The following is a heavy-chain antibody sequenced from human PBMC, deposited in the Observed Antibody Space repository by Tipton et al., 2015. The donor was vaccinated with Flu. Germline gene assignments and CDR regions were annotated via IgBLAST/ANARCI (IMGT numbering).Heavy chain of an antibody. CDR3: ARESGCFDFQHFNGVDV. CDR2: AFYGGAT. Sequence: TLSLTCTVSGGSLNTGAYYWAWIRQTPGKGLEWIGSAFYGGATYYNPSLKGRVTFSADASKNLFSLKMHSVTAADAAAHYCARESGCFDFQHFNGVDVWGHGTTVTVSS. J-gene: IGHJ6*02. D-gene: IGHD5-12*01. CDR1: GGSLNTGAYY. V-gene: IGHV4-39*07.